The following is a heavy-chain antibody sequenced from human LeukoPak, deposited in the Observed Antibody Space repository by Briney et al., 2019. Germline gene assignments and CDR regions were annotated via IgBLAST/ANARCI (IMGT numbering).Heavy chain of an antibody. CDR2: TNSDGSST. V-gene: IGHV3-74*01. Sequence: GGSLRLSCAAPGFTFSSYWMHWVRQAPGKGLVWVSRTNSDGSSTSYADSVKGRFTISRDNAKNTLYLQMNSLRAEDTAVYYCARVILSSAFDPWGQGTLVTVSS. CDR3: ARVILSSAFDP. CDR1: GFTFSSYW. J-gene: IGHJ5*02. D-gene: IGHD6-25*01.